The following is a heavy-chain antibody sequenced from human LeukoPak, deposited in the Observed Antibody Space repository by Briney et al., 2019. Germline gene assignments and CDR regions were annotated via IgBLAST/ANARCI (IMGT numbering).Heavy chain of an antibody. CDR3: ARGTSEAAAGN. D-gene: IGHD6-13*01. V-gene: IGHV4-34*01. CDR2: INHSGST. J-gene: IGHJ4*02. CDR1: GGSFSGYY. Sequence: SETLSLTCAVYGGSFSGYYWSWIRQPPGKGLEWIGEINHSGSTNYIPSLKSRVTISVDTSKNQFSLKLSSVTAADTAVYYCARGTSEAAAGNWGQGTLVTVSS.